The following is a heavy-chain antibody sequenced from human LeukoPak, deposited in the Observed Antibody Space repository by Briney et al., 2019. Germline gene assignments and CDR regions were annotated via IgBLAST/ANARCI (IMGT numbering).Heavy chain of an antibody. Sequence: SVKVSCRASGGTFSSYAISWVRQAPGQGLEWMGGIIPIFGTANYAQKFQGRVTITADESTSTAYMELSSLRSEDTAVYYCARSPRAMAIFDYWGQGTLVTVSS. CDR1: GGTFSSYA. J-gene: IGHJ4*02. V-gene: IGHV1-69*13. CDR3: ARSPRAMAIFDY. D-gene: IGHD5-18*01. CDR2: IIPIFGTA.